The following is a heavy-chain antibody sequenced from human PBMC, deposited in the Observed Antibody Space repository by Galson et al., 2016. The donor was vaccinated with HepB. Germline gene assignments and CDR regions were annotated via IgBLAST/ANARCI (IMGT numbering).Heavy chain of an antibody. D-gene: IGHD3-22*01. V-gene: IGHV3-48*02. J-gene: IGHJ4*02. CDR1: GFSFRSYN. CDR2: ISSTSNTL. Sequence: SLRLSCAASGFSFRSYNMYWVRQAPGKGLEWVSYISSTSNTLYYADSVRGRFTISRDNAENSLFLQMNSLRDEDTAVYYCVRDLRGLDYDPSGFHEGGVYWGQGTRVAVSS. CDR3: VRDLRGLDYDPSGFHEGGVY.